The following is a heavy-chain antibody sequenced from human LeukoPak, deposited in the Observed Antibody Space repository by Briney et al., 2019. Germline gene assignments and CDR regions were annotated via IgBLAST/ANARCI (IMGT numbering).Heavy chain of an antibody. CDR2: ISASGGST. CDR1: GLTSRSYV. Sequence: PGGSLRRSCAASGLTSRSYVMSWVRQTPGKGLEWVSGISASGGSTYYADAVKGRFTISRDISKNTLYLQMSSLRAEDTAIYYCAQASSDYFGSGSLTSWGQGTLVTVSS. V-gene: IGHV3-23*01. CDR3: AQASSDYFGSGSLTS. J-gene: IGHJ5*02. D-gene: IGHD3-10*01.